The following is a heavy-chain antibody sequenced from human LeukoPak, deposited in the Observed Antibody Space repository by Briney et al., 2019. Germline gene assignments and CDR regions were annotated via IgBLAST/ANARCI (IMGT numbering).Heavy chain of an antibody. Sequence: GGSLRLSCLASGFTFTNYWMTWVRQAPGKGLEWVANIKQDGSQKYYVDSVKGRFTISRDNAKNSLYLQMNSLRAEDTAVYYCARGAYDFWSGHLLDYWGQGTLVTVSS. D-gene: IGHD3-3*01. CDR1: GFTFTNYW. V-gene: IGHV3-7*01. CDR3: ARGAYDFWSGHLLDY. CDR2: IKQDGSQK. J-gene: IGHJ4*02.